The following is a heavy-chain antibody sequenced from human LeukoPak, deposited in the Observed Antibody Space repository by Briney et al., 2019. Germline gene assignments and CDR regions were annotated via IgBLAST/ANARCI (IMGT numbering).Heavy chain of an antibody. V-gene: IGHV3-23*01. J-gene: IGHJ4*02. D-gene: IGHD1-1*01. CDR2: VSGSGVST. CDR1: GFTFSNYV. Sequence: GGSLRLSCAASGFTFSNYVMRWVRQAPGKGLEWVSAVSGSGVSTYYADSVKGRFTISRDNSENTLYLQMNSLRVEDTAVYYCAKFGGKTGVDYWGQGTLVTVSS. CDR3: AKFGGKTGVDY.